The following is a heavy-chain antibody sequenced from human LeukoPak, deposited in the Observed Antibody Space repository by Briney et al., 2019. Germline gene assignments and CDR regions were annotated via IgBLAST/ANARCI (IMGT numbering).Heavy chain of an antibody. CDR3: ARGSRGIAEVGLDY. D-gene: IGHD3-10*01. CDR2: ISAYNGNT. V-gene: IGHV1-18*01. Sequence: ASVKVSCKASGYTFTSYGISWVRQAPGQGLEWMGWISAYNGNTNYAQKFQGRVTITADESTSTAYMELSSLRSEDTAVYYCARGSRGIAEVGLDYWGQGTLVTVSS. J-gene: IGHJ4*02. CDR1: GYTFTSYG.